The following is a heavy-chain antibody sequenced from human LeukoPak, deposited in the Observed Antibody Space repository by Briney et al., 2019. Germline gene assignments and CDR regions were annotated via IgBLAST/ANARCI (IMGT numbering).Heavy chain of an antibody. J-gene: IGHJ4*02. Sequence: PSETLSLTCTVSGGSISSSSYYWGWIRQPPGRGLEWIGSIYYSGSTYYNSSLKSRVTISVDTSKNQFSLKLSSVTAADTAAYYCARTFGYSYGYLDYWGQGTLVTVSS. CDR1: GGSISSSSYY. D-gene: IGHD5-18*01. CDR3: ARTFGYSYGYLDY. CDR2: IYYSGST. V-gene: IGHV4-39*01.